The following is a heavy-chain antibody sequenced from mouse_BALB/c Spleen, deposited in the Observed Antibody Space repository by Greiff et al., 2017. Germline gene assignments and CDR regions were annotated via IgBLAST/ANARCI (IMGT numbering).Heavy chain of an antibody. D-gene: IGHD2-4*01. CDR3: TRWGLRRDYYAMDY. CDR2: IYPSDSYT. J-gene: IGHJ4*01. Sequence: QVQLQHPGAELVRPGASVKLSCKASGYTFTSYWINWVKQRPGQGLEWIGNIYPSDSYTNYNQKFKDKATLTVDKSSSTAYMQLSSPTSEDSAVYYCTRWGLRRDYYAMDYWGQGTSVTVSS. CDR1: GYTFTSYW. V-gene: IGHV1-69*02.